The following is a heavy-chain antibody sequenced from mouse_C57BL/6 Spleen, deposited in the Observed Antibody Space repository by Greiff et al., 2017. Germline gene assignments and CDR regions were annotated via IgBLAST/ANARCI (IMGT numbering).Heavy chain of an antibody. Sequence: VQLQQSGPELVKPGASVKISCKASGYTFTDYYMNWVKQSHGKSLEWIGDINPNNGGTSYNQKFKGKATLTVDKSSSTAYMALRSLTSEDSAVYYCARDGDYDGGGHFDYWGQGTTLTVSS. CDR1: GYTFTDYY. CDR2: INPNNGGT. J-gene: IGHJ2*01. V-gene: IGHV1-26*01. D-gene: IGHD2-4*01. CDR3: ARDGDYDGGGHFDY.